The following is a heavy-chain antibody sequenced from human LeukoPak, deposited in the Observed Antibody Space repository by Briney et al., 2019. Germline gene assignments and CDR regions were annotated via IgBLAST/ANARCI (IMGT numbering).Heavy chain of an antibody. Sequence: ASVKVSCEASGYTFTGYYMHWVRQAPGQGLEWMGWINPNSGGTNYAQKFQGRVTMTRDTSISTAYMELSRLRSDDTAVYYCARGRGIYSSSWFIYWGQGTLVTVSS. CDR3: ARGRGIYSSSWFIY. D-gene: IGHD6-13*01. J-gene: IGHJ4*02. V-gene: IGHV1-2*02. CDR2: INPNSGGT. CDR1: GYTFTGYY.